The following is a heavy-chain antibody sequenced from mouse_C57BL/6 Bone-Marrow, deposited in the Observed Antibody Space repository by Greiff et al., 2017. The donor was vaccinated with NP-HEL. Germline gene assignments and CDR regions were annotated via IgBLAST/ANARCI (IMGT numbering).Heavy chain of an antibody. CDR1: GYSITSGYY. J-gene: IGHJ2*01. CDR2: ISYDGSN. Sequence: EVQLQQSGPGLVKPSQSLSLSCSVTGYSITSGYYWYWIRQFPGNKLEWMGYISYDGSNNYNPSLKNRIPITRDTSKNQFFLKLNSVTTEDTATYYCAREGAITAVVATGYYFDYWGQGTTLTVSS. V-gene: IGHV3-6*01. D-gene: IGHD1-1*01. CDR3: AREGAITAVVATGYYFDY.